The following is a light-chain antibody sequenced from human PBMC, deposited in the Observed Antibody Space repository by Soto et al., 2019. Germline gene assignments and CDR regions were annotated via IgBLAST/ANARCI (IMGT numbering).Light chain of an antibody. CDR2: DVS. J-gene: IGLJ1*01. CDR3: SSYTSSSPYV. Sequence: QSVLTQPASVSGSPGQSITISCTGTSSDVGGYNYVSWYQQDPGKAPKLMIYDVSNRPSGVSNRFSGSKSGNTASLTISGLQAEDEADYYCSSYTSSSPYVFGTGTKLTVI. CDR1: SSDVGGYNY. V-gene: IGLV2-14*01.